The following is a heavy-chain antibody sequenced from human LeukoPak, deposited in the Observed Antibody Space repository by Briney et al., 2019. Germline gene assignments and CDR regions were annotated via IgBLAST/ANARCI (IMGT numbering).Heavy chain of an antibody. CDR1: GGTFSSYA. D-gene: IGHD3-10*01. CDR2: IIPILGIA. J-gene: IGHJ6*02. CDR3: ARDQGKVRGIRHHYYYGMDV. V-gene: IGHV1-69*04. Sequence: GASVKVSCKASGGTFSSYAISWVRQAPGQGLEWMGRIIPILGIANYAQKFQGRVTITADKSTSTAYMELSSLRSEDTAVYYCARDQGKVRGIRHHYYYGMDVWGQGTTVTVFS.